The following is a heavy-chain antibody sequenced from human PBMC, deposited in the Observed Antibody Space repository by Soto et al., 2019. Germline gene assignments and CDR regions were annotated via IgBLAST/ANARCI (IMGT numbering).Heavy chain of an antibody. Sequence: ASVKVSCKASGYTFTSYDINWVRQATGQGLEWMGWMNPNSGNTGYAQKFQGRVTMTRNTSISTAYMELRSLRSEDTAVYYCARGLETIVVVVAAGYLDYWGQGTLVTVSS. CDR3: ARGLETIVVVVAAGYLDY. CDR2: MNPNSGNT. V-gene: IGHV1-8*01. D-gene: IGHD2-15*01. J-gene: IGHJ4*02. CDR1: GYTFTSYD.